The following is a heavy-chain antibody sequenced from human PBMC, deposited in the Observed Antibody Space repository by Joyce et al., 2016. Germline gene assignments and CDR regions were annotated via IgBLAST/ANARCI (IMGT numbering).Heavy chain of an antibody. Sequence: QVQLEQSGAEVKKPGSSVKVSCKTSGDIFNAYGINWVRQGPGKGLEWLGGIVPMSATTDDAQKFRGRLTMSAHETTSTVYMEMSSLRSDDTGTYYCARGRGDDFWSGYYGSIDYWGQGTLVSVSS. CDR1: GDIFNAYG. CDR2: IVPMSATT. J-gene: IGHJ4*02. CDR3: ARGRGDDFWSGYYGSIDY. V-gene: IGHV1-69*01. D-gene: IGHD3-3*01.